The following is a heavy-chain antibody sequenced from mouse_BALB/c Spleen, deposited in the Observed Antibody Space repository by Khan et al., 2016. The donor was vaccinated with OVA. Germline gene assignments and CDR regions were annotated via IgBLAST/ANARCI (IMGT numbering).Heavy chain of an antibody. CDR3: ARPYYGSFDY. CDR2: INPSNGRT. J-gene: IGHJ2*01. CDR1: GYTFTSYW. Sequence: QVQLQQPGAELVKPGASVKLSCKASGYTFTSYWMHWVKQRPGQGLEWIGEINPSNGRTNYNEKFKSKATLTVDKSSSTAYMQLSSLTYEDSAVYCCARPYYGSFDYWGQGTTLTVSS. V-gene: IGHV1S81*02. D-gene: IGHD1-1*01.